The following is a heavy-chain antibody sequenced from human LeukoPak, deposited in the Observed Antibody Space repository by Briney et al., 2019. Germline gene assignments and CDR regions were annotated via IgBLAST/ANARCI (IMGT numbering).Heavy chain of an antibody. V-gene: IGHV4-39*01. CDR1: GGSISSSSYY. D-gene: IGHD6-13*01. CDR2: IYYSGGT. J-gene: IGHJ6*02. Sequence: SETLSLTCTVSGGSISSSSYYWGWIRQPPGKGLEWIGSIYYSGGTYYNPSPKSRVTISVDTSKNQFSLKLSSVTAADTAVYYCARVFPYSSSWYGPLFYGMDVWGQGTTVTVSS. CDR3: ARVFPYSSSWYGPLFYGMDV.